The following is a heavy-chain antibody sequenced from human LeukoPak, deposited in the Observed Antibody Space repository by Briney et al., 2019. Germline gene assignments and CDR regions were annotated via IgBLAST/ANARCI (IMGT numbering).Heavy chain of an antibody. CDR1: GFTFSSYG. J-gene: IGHJ4*02. CDR3: AIRTSGTYGYLEY. CDR2: ICGSGVYT. Sequence: AGSLRLSCAASGFTFSSYGMSWVRQTPGKGLEWVSVICGSGVYTLYADSVKGRLTISSDNSKNTSYLLMYSLSAEATALYIWAIRTSGTYGYLEYWAQGTLVSVSS. V-gene: IGHV3-23*01. D-gene: IGHD1-26*01.